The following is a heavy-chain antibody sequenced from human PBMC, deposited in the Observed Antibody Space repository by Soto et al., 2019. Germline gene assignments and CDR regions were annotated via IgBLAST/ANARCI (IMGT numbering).Heavy chain of an antibody. Sequence: EVYLAQSGAEVKKPGESLKISCKGSGYNSNRYWIGWVRQMPGKGLEWMGVIYPGDSDTRYSPSLQGQVTISADKSSSAAYLQWSSLQASDTATYYCARSLVNGTYEAFDIWGQGTMVTVSS. CDR3: ARSLVNGTYEAFDI. V-gene: IGHV5-51*03. CDR1: GYNSNRYW. CDR2: IYPGDSDT. D-gene: IGHD6-13*01. J-gene: IGHJ3*02.